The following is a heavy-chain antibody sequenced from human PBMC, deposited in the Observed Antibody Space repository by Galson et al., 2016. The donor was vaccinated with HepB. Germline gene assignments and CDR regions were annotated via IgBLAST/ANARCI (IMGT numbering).Heavy chain of an antibody. Sequence: SLRLSCAASGFTFSSYWMHWVRQAPGRGLVWVSRISSDGSTTDYADSVKGRFTISRDNGKNTVYLQMNSLRAEDTAVYYCARDWSEIDYDVLTANYYYYHYGMDVWGQGTTVTVSS. D-gene: IGHD3-9*01. J-gene: IGHJ6*02. CDR2: ISSDGSTT. V-gene: IGHV3-74*01. CDR3: ARDWSEIDYDVLTANYYYYHYGMDV. CDR1: GFTFSSYW.